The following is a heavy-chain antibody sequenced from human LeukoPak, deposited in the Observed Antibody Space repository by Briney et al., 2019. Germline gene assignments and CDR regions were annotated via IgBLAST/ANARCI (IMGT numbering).Heavy chain of an antibody. V-gene: IGHV5-51*01. CDR2: IYPGDSDT. J-gene: IGHJ4*02. CDR3: ARRARTGSQYYFDY. Sequence: GESLKISCRGSGYSFTNYWIGWVRQMPGKGLGWMGIIYPGDSDTRYSPSFQGQVTISADKSISTAYLQWSSLKASDTAMYYCARRARTGSQYYFDYWGQGTLVTVSS. D-gene: IGHD1-26*01. CDR1: GYSFTNYW.